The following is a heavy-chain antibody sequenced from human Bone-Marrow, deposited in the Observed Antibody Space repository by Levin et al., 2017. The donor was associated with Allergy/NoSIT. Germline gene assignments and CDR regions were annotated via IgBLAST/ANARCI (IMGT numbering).Heavy chain of an antibody. CDR2: ISSSSSDI. D-gene: IGHD1-26*01. CDR1: GFTFNSYT. Sequence: PGESLKISCAASGFTFNSYTLNWVRQAPGKGLEWVSSISSSSSDIYYADSVKGRFTISRDNAKNSLYLQMNSLRAEDTSVYYCARAGWDRGDAFDIWGQGTMVTVSS. CDR3: ARAGWDRGDAFDI. V-gene: IGHV3-21*01. J-gene: IGHJ3*02.